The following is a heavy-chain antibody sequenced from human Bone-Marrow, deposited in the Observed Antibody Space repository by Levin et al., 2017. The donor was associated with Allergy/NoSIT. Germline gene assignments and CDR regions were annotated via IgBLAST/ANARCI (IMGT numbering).Heavy chain of an antibody. Sequence: PGESLKISCKASRDTFSSYGISWVRQAPGRGLEWMGGIIPMSGTTNHAPKFQGRVTITADKTTSTAYMDLSSLTSEDTGLYFCAGVETTSWLPMKDYWGQGTLVTVSS. CDR1: RDTFSSYG. CDR2: IIPMSGTT. CDR3: AGVETTSWLPMKDY. V-gene: IGHV1-69*06. J-gene: IGHJ4*02. D-gene: IGHD2-2*01.